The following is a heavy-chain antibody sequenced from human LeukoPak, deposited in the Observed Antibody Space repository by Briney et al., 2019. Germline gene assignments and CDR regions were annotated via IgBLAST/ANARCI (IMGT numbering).Heavy chain of an antibody. V-gene: IGHV3-30*18. Sequence: GMSLRLSCAASGFTFSSYGMHWVRQAPGKGLEWVAVISYDGSNKYYADSVKGRFTISRDNSKNTLYLQMNSLRAEDAAVYYCAKVSGSGGFDYWGQGTLVTVSS. D-gene: IGHD3-10*01. CDR1: GFTFSSYG. J-gene: IGHJ4*02. CDR3: AKVSGSGGFDY. CDR2: ISYDGSNK.